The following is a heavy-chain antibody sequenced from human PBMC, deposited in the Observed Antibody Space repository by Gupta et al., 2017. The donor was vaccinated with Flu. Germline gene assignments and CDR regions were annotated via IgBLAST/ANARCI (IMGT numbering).Heavy chain of an antibody. D-gene: IGHD3-22*01. CDR1: GFTFDDYA. CDR2: ISWNSGSI. CDR3: AKEVVVATTEAFDY. V-gene: IGHV3-9*01. J-gene: IGHJ4*02. Sequence: VVSLGCLVQSGKYLRLSCAASGFTFDDYAMHWVRQAPGKGLEWVSGISWNSGSIGYADSVKGRFTISRDNAKNSLYLQMNSLRAEDTALYYCAKEVVVATTEAFDYWGQGTLVTVSS.